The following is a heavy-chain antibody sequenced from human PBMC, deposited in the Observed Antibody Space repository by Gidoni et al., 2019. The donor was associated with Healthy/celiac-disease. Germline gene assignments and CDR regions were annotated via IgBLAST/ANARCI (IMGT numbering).Heavy chain of an antibody. CDR1: GFPFDDYG. D-gene: IGHD6-6*01. CDR3: ARGHSSSYLYFDY. V-gene: IGHV3-20*04. CDR2: INLNGGST. J-gene: IGHJ4*02. Sequence: EVQLVESGGGVVRPGGSLRLSWAASGFPFDDYGMSWVRQAPGKGLEWVSGINLNGGSTGYADSVKGRFTISRDNAKNSLYLQMNSLRAEDTALYYCARGHSSSYLYFDYWGQGTLVTVSS.